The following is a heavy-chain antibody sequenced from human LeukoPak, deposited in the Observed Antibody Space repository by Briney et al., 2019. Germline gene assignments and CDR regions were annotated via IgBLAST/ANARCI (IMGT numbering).Heavy chain of an antibody. CDR3: ARLTSSWYQDWYFDL. J-gene: IGHJ2*01. CDR2: IYTSGST. Sequence: SETLSLTCTVSSGSISNYDWSWIRQPAGKGLEWIGRIYTSGSTNYNPSLKSRVTMSVDTSKKQFSLKLSSVTAADTAVYYCARLTSSWYQDWYFDLWGRGTLVTVSS. V-gene: IGHV4-4*07. CDR1: SGSISNYD. D-gene: IGHD6-13*01.